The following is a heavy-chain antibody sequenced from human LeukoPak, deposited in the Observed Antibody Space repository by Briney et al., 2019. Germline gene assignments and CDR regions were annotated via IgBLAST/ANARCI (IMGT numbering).Heavy chain of an antibody. Sequence: PSETLSLTCTASGGSISSYYLSWIRQPPGKGLEWIAYVYYSVSTNYNPSLKSRVTISVDTSKNQFSLKLTSVTAADTAVYYCARARTYSTGWYYFDYWGQGTLVTVSS. D-gene: IGHD6-19*01. V-gene: IGHV4-59*01. J-gene: IGHJ4*02. CDR2: VYYSVST. CDR1: GGSISSYY. CDR3: ARARTYSTGWYYFDY.